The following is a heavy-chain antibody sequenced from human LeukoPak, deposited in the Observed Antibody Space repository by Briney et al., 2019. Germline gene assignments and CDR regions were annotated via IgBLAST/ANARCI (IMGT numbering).Heavy chain of an antibody. D-gene: IGHD1-14*01. J-gene: IGHJ4*02. CDR2: INQGGSDK. Sequence: GGSLRLSSAASAFTCSGHWMSWVRHAPGKGLEWVANINQGGSDKYYVDSVKGRLTIARDNANNLLYLQMNSLRGEDTAVYYCTRDRSRAEDDWGQGTLVTVSS. CDR3: TRDRSRAEDD. V-gene: IGHV3-7*01. CDR1: AFTCSGHW.